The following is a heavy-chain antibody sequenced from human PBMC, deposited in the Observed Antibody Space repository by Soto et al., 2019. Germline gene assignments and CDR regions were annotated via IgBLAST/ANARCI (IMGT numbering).Heavy chain of an antibody. J-gene: IGHJ4*02. CDR1: GYTFTSYG. D-gene: IGHD2-15*01. CDR3: ARFGVVVAAGDY. Sequence: QVQLVQSGAEVKKPGASVKVSCKASGYTFTSYGIRWVRQAPGKGLEWMGWISAYNRNINYAQKLQGRVTMTTDTSAGTAYLELRSLRADDTAVYYCARFGVVVAAGDYWGQGTLVTVSS. V-gene: IGHV1-18*01. CDR2: ISAYNRNI.